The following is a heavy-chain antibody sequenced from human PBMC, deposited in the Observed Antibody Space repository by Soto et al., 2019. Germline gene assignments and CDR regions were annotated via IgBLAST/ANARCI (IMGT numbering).Heavy chain of an antibody. J-gene: IGHJ6*02. CDR2: IYYSGST. V-gene: IGHV4-31*03. CDR3: ARGGTSYYSGMDV. D-gene: IGHD1-1*01. CDR1: GGSISSGGYY. Sequence: SETLSLTCTVSGGSISSGGYYWSWIRQHPGKGLEWIGYIYYSGSTYYNPSLKSRVTISVDTSKNQFSLKLSSVTAADTAVYYCARGGTSYYSGMDVWGQGTTVTVYS.